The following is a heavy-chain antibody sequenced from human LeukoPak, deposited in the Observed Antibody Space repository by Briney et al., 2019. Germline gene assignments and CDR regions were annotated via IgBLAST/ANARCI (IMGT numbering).Heavy chain of an antibody. D-gene: IGHD2-2*02. CDR2: INPDSGGT. CDR1: GYTFTGYY. Sequence: GSVKVSCKASGYTFTGYYIHWVRQAPGQGPEWMGWINPDSGGTNYAQKFQGRVTMSRDTSISTAYMEVSRLRSDDTAVYYCAREPIVLVPSAIFNWFDPWGQGTLVTVSS. J-gene: IGHJ5*02. CDR3: AREPIVLVPSAIFNWFDP. V-gene: IGHV1-2*02.